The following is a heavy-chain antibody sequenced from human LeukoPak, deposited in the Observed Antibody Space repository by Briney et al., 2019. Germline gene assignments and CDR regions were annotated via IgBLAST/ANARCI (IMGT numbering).Heavy chain of an antibody. CDR1: GGSISSSSYY. CDR2: TYYSGST. J-gene: IGHJ4*02. D-gene: IGHD1-26*01. Sequence: PSETLSLTCTVSGGSISSSSYYWGWIRRPPGKGLEWIGSTYYSGSTYYNPSLKSRVTISVDTSKNQFSLKLSSVTAADTAVYYCASNIVGATKFDYWGQGTLVTVSS. CDR3: ASNIVGATKFDY. V-gene: IGHV4-39*01.